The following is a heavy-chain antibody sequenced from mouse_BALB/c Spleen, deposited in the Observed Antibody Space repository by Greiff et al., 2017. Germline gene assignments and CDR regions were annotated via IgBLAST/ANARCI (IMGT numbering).Heavy chain of an antibody. D-gene: IGHD1-1*01. V-gene: IGHV1-63*02. J-gene: IGHJ1*01. CDR2: IYPGGGYT. CDR1: GYTFTNYW. Sequence: QVQLQQSGAELVRPGTSVKISCKASGYTFTNYWLGWVKQRPGHGLEWIGDIYPGGGYTNYNEKFKGKATLTADTSSSTAYMQLSSLTSEDSAVYFCANYYGSSYRYFDVWGAGTTVTVSS. CDR3: ANYYGSSYRYFDV.